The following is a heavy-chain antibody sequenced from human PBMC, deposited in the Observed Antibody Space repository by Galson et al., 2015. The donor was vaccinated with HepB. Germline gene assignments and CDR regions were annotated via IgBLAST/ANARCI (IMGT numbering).Heavy chain of an antibody. Sequence: SLRLSCAASGFTFSSYAMSWVRQAPGKGLEWVSAISGSGGSTYYADSVKGRFTISRDNSKNTLYLQMNSLRAEDTAVYYCASVPRGGQLLAFDYWGQGTLVTVSS. CDR2: ISGSGGST. CDR1: GFTFSSYA. CDR3: ASVPRGGQLLAFDY. V-gene: IGHV3-23*01. D-gene: IGHD2-2*01. J-gene: IGHJ4*02.